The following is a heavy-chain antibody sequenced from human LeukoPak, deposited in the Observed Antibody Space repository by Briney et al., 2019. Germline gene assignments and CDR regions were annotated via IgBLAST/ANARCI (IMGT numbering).Heavy chain of an antibody. CDR1: GFTFSSNS. J-gene: IGHJ4*02. CDR2: ISSSSGTI. V-gene: IGHV3-48*01. CDR3: AILTYGV. D-gene: IGHD4-17*01. Sequence: GGSLRLSCAASGFTFSSNSMNWVRQAPGKGRGWVSYISSSSGTIYHADSVKGRFTISRDNAKNSLYLQMTSLRAEDTDVYYCAILTYGVRGQGNLVTVSS.